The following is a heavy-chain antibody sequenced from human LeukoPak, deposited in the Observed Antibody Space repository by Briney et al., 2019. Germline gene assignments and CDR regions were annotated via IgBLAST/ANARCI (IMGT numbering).Heavy chain of an antibody. CDR3: AREYCTNGVCPYYYYYYMDV. J-gene: IGHJ6*03. Sequence: SETLSLTCTVSGYSISSGYYGGWIRQPPGKGLEWIGSIYHSGSTYYNPSLKSRVTISVDTSKNQFSLKLSSVTAADTAVYYCAREYCTNGVCPYYYYYYMDVWGKGTTVTVSS. D-gene: IGHD2-8*01. V-gene: IGHV4-38-2*02. CDR1: GYSISSGYY. CDR2: IYHSGST.